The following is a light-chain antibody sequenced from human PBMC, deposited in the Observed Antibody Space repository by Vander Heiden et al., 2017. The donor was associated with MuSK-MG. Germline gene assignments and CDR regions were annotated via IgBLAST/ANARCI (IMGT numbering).Light chain of an antibody. J-gene: IGLJ3*02. Sequence: QSALIQPASVSGSPGQSITISCTGTSDDIGAYDYVSWYQQHPGKAPKLMVYDVTNRPSGVSDRFSGSKSGNTASLTISGLQAEDEADYFCSSTAVTSRCLFGGGTKLTVL. CDR1: SDDIGAYDY. V-gene: IGLV2-14*03. CDR3: SSTAVTSRCL. CDR2: DVT.